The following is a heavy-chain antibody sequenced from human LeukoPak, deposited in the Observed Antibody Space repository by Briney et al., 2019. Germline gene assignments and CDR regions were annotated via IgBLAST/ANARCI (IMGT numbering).Heavy chain of an antibody. CDR2: INEDGSEK. J-gene: IGHJ3*02. Sequence: GGSLRLSCASSGFSFTEYWMASVRQAPGGGLEWVANINEDGSEKYYVASVNGRFTISRDNAQNSLSLEMNSLRAEDTAVYYCARRRGSFDNWGEGPMVTVSS. D-gene: IGHD3-10*01. V-gene: IGHV3-7*01. CDR1: GFSFTEYW. CDR3: ARRRGSFDN.